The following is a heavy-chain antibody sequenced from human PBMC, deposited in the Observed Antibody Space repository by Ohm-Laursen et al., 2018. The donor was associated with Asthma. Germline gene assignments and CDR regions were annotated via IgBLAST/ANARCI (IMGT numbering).Heavy chain of an antibody. V-gene: IGHV3-23*01. D-gene: IGHD2-15*01. CDR3: ARGIKGYCSGGTCAHCFDS. CDR1: CFTFSSSA. J-gene: IGHJ4*02. Sequence: SLRLSCAASCFTFSSSAMNWVRHAPGKGLERVAAITGSGGTTYSADSVRGRFTISRDNSKNTRFLQMNTLSAADTAVYYCARGIKGYCSGGTCAHCFDSWGQGTLVTVSS. CDR2: ITGSGGTT.